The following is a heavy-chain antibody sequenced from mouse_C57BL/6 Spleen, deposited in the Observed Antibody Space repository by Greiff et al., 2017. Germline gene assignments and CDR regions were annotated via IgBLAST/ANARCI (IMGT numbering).Heavy chain of an antibody. CDR2: INPSTGGT. Sequence: VQLKQSGPELVKPGASVKISCKASGYSFTGYYMHWVKQSSEKSLEWIGEINPSTGGTSYNQKFKGKATLTVDKSSSTAYMQLNCLTSEDSAVYFCEYYYCVSTWFAYWGQGTLVTVSA. D-gene: IGHD1-1*01. J-gene: IGHJ3*01. V-gene: IGHV1-43*01. CDR3: EYYYCVSTWFAY. CDR1: GYSFTGYY.